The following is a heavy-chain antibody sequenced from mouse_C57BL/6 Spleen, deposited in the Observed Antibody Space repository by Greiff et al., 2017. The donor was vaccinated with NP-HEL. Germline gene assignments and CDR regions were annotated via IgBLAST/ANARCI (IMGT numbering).Heavy chain of an antibody. CDR3: ARSTYEDAMDY. CDR1: GYTFTDYY. Sequence: EVKLQQSGPELVKPGASVKISCKASGYTFTDYYMNWVKQSHGKSLEWIGDINPNNGGTSYNQKFKGKATLTVDKSSSTAYMELRSLTSEDSAVYYCARSTYEDAMDYWGQGTSVTVSS. D-gene: IGHD5-1*01. V-gene: IGHV1-26*01. CDR2: INPNNGGT. J-gene: IGHJ4*01.